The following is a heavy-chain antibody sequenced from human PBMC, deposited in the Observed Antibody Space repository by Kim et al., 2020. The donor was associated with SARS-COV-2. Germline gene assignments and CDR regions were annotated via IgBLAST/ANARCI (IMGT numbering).Heavy chain of an antibody. Sequence: SETLSLTCTVSGCSISSYYWSWIRQPPGKGLEWIGYIYYSGSTNYNPSLKSRVTISVDTSKNQFSLKLSSVTAGDTAVYYCAGGFDYWGQGTLVTVSS. CDR2: IYYSGST. V-gene: IGHV4-59*01. J-gene: IGHJ4*02. CDR1: GCSISSYY. CDR3: AGGFDY. D-gene: IGHD3-16*01.